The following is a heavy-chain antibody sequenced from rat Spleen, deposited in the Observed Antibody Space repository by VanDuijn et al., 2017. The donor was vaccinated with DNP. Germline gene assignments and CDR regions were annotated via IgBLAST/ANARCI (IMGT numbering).Heavy chain of an antibody. CDR1: RFTFSNYD. Sequence: EVQLVESGGGLVQPGRSMKLSCAASRFTFSNYDMAWVRQAPERGLEWVATITSDGGSTYYRDTVKGRFTISRDNAKSTLYLQMNSLRSEDTATYYCTRDNYSSYMPYYYAMDAWGQGTSVTVSS. D-gene: IGHD1-2*01. CDR3: TRDNYSSYMPYYYAMDA. J-gene: IGHJ4*01. CDR2: ITSDGGST. V-gene: IGHV5-25*01.